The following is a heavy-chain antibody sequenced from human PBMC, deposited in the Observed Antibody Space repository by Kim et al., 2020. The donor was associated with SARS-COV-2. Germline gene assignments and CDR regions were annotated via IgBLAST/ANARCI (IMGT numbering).Heavy chain of an antibody. CDR1: GFTFSSYA. D-gene: IGHD1-26*01. Sequence: GGSLRLSCAASGFTFSSYAMHWVRQAPGKGLEWVAVISYDGSNKYYADSVKGRFTISRDNSKNTLYLQMNSLRAEDTAVYYCAGYSGSYFSNVDYWGQGTLVTVSP. V-gene: IGHV3-30*04. CDR2: ISYDGSNK. J-gene: IGHJ4*02. CDR3: AGYSGSYFSNVDY.